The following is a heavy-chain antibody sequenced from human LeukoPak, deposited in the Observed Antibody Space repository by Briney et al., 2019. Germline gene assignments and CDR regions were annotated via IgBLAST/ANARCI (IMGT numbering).Heavy chain of an antibody. D-gene: IGHD5-18*01. V-gene: IGHV3-9*01. CDR1: GFTFDDYA. Sequence: GRSLRLSCAASGFTFDDYAMHWVRQAPGKGLEWVSGISWNSGSIGYADSVKGRFTISRDNAKNSLYLQMNSLRAEDTALYYCAKEQTYGYSYGIIDYWGQGTLVTVSS. CDR2: ISWNSGSI. J-gene: IGHJ4*02. CDR3: AKEQTYGYSYGIIDY.